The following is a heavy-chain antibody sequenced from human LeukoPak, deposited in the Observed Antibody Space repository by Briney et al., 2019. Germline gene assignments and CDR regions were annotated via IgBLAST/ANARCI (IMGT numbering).Heavy chain of an antibody. CDR1: GYTFPNQG. CDR3: ARVSDYYYSYRMDD. D-gene: IGHD3-16*02. CDR2: INTYNGNT. Sequence: ASVKVSCKASGYTFPNQGINWVRQAPGQGLEWMGWINTYNGNTDYGQKFQGRLTMTRETSTSTAYMELRSLRSDDTAMYYCARVSDYYYSYRMDDWGQGTTVTVSS. J-gene: IGHJ6*02. V-gene: IGHV1-18*01.